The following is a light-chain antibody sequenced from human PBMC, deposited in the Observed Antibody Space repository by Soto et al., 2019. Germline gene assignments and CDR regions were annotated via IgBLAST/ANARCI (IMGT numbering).Light chain of an antibody. CDR1: QSVSSN. CDR2: GAS. CDR3: QQYNNWPPWT. V-gene: IGKV3-15*01. Sequence: EIVMTQSPATLSVSPGERATLSCRASQSVSSNLAWFQQKPGQAPRLLIYGASTRAYGIPARFSGSGSGTEFTLTITSLHSEDYEFYYCQQYNNWPPWTFGQGTKVEIK. J-gene: IGKJ1*01.